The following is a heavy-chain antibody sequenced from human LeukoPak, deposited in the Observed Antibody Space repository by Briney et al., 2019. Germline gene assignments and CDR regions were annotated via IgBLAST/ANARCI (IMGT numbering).Heavy chain of an antibody. Sequence: PGGSLRLSCAASGFTFSNYAMSWVRQAPGKGLEWVSAISGSGGSTYYADSVKGRFTISRDNSKNTYLQMNSLRAEDTAVYYCAKDFAYGSYFDYWGQGTQVTVSS. CDR1: GFTFSNYA. V-gene: IGHV3-23*01. D-gene: IGHD3-16*01. CDR3: AKDFAYGSYFDY. J-gene: IGHJ4*02. CDR2: ISGSGGST.